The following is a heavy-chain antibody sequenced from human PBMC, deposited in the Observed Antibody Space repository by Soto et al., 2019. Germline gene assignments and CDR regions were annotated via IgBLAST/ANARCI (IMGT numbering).Heavy chain of an antibody. D-gene: IGHD3-10*01. V-gene: IGHV3-23*01. CDR3: AKDRYYYGSGPLNWFDP. CDR2: ISGSGGST. Sequence: SLSLSCAASGFTFTSYPMSWVRQATGKGLECVSAISGSGGSTYYADSVKGRFTISRDNSKNTLYLQMNSLRAEDTAVYYCAKDRYYYGSGPLNWFDPWGQGTLVTVSS. J-gene: IGHJ5*02. CDR1: GFTFTSYP.